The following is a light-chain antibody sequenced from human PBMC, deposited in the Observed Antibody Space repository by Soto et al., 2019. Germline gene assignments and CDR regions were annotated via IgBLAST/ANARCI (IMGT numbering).Light chain of an antibody. J-gene: IGKJ3*01. V-gene: IGKV1-39*01. CDR2: AAS. CDR1: QTISSY. CDR3: QQSYSSLFT. Sequence: DIQMTQSPSSLSASVGDRVTITCRASQTISSYLNWYQHKPGKAPKLLIYAASSLLSGVPSRFSGSGSGTDFTLTISSLQPEDFATYYCQQSYSSLFTFGPGTKVAI.